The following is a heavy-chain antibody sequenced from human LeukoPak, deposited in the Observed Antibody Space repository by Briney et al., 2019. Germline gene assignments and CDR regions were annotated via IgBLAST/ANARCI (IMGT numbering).Heavy chain of an antibody. V-gene: IGHV4-59*12. Sequence: SDTLSLICTVSVDSISIYYWIWIRKPPGKGLEWIGYIYYSGSTSYNPSLKSRVTISVDTSKNQFSLKLSSVTAADTAVYYCARGRGYSGLFDYWGQGTLVTVSS. D-gene: IGHD5-12*01. CDR2: IYYSGST. CDR1: VDSISIYY. J-gene: IGHJ4*02. CDR3: ARGRGYSGLFDY.